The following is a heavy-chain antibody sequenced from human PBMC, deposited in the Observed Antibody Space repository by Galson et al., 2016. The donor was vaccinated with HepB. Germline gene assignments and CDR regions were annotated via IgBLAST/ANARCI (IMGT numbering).Heavy chain of an antibody. Sequence: PLSLTCAVSGGSMTNEGFSWSWIRQAPGKSLEWIGYIHYSGSTHDNGSLRSRLSMSLDRPNNQFSLRLTSVTAADSAVYYCARVTVEGTTRGHWYFDLWGRGTPVVVSS. CDR2: IHYSGST. CDR3: ARVTVEGTTRGHWYFDL. D-gene: IGHD4-23*01. J-gene: IGHJ2*01. CDR1: GGSMTNEGFS. V-gene: IGHV4-30-2*01.